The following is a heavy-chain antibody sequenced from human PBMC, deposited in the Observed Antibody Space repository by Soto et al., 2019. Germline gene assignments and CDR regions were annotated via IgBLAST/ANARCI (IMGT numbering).Heavy chain of an antibody. J-gene: IGHJ4*02. CDR1: GDSVSSTSSI. D-gene: IGHD1-1*01. V-gene: IGHV6-1*01. Sequence: QLQLQESGPGLVKPSQTLSLTCDISGDSVSSTSSIWNWIRQSPSRGLEWLGRTYYRSKWHTDYSVAVRGRITINPDPPKKQFFLQLSSVTPDDTAVYFCARDLHGTYYYDSWGQGTLVTVSS. CDR3: ARDLHGTYYYDS. CDR2: TYYRSKWHT.